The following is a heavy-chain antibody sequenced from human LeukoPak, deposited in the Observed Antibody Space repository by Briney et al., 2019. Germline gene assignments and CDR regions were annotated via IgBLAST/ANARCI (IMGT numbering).Heavy chain of an antibody. D-gene: IGHD3-22*01. CDR2: FHDGGST. V-gene: IGHV4-59*02. J-gene: IGHJ3*02. CDR1: GGSVSSYY. CDR3: AKFYFDSSGYYYVFDI. Sequence: SETLSLTCSVSGGSVSSYYWSWIRQPPGKGLEWIGFFHDGGSTFYNPSFKSRVTISVDTSKKQVSLKLTSVTAADTAVYFCAKFYFDSSGYYYVFDIWGQGTMVTVSS.